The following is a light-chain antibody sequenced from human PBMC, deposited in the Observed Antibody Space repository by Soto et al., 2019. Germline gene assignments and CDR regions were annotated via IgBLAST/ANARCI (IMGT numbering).Light chain of an antibody. Sequence: EIVLTQSPAALSLSPGERATLSCRASQSVSSYLAWHQQKPGQAPRLLIYDASNRATGIPARFSGSGSGTDFTLTISSLEPEDFAVYYCQQRSHWPHTFGPGTKVDIK. CDR3: QQRSHWPHT. CDR1: QSVSSY. V-gene: IGKV3-11*01. CDR2: DAS. J-gene: IGKJ3*01.